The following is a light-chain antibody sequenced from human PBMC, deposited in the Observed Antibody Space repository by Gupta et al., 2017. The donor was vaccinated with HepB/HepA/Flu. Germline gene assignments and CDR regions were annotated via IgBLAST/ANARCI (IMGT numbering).Light chain of an antibody. J-gene: IGKJ1*01. V-gene: IGKV1-6*01. CDR2: AAS. CDR3: LQDYNYPPT. CDR1: QGIRND. Sequence: AIQMNESPSYLSASVGDRVTITCRASQGIRNDLGWYQQKPGKAPKLLIYAASGLQSGVPSRFSGSGSGTDFTLTISSLQPEDFATYYCLQDYNYPPTFGQGTKVEIK.